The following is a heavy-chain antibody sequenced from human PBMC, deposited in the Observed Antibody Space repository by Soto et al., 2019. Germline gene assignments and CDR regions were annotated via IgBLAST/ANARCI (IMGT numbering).Heavy chain of an antibody. CDR2: INSDGTST. Sequence: WGVLRLSCAVSGFTFSTYWMHWVRQVPGKGLVWVSRINSDGTSTSYADSVKGRFTISRDNAKNTLYLQMNSLRVEDTAVYYCARDYSTTWHNWFDPWGQGTLVTVSS. CDR1: GFTFSTYW. V-gene: IGHV3-74*01. J-gene: IGHJ5*02. CDR3: ARDYSTTWHNWFDP. D-gene: IGHD2-2*01.